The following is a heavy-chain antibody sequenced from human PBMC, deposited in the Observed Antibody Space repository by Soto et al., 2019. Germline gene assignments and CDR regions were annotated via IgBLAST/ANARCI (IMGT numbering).Heavy chain of an antibody. V-gene: IGHV3-23*01. J-gene: IGHJ6*02. CDR2: ISGSGDSI. CDR3: AKGGGDSLRYGMXV. Sequence: PGGSLRLSCSASGFIFSSCAMNWVRQAPGKGLEWVSAISGSGDSIYYADSVKGRFTISRDNSKTTLYLEMDSLRAEDTAVYYCAKGGGDSLRYGMXVWGQGTTVTVSS. CDR1: GFIFSSCA. D-gene: IGHD2-21*02.